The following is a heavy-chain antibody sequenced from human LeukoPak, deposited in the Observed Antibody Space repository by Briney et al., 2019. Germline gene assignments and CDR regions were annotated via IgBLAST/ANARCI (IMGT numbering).Heavy chain of an antibody. V-gene: IGHV1-2*02. CDR2: INPNSGGT. J-gene: IGHJ4*02. D-gene: IGHD5-18*01. CDR1: GYAFTGYY. Sequence: ASVKVSCKASGYAFTGYYMHWVRQAPGQGLEWMGWINPNSGGTNYAQKFQGRVTMTRDTSTSTVYMELSSLRSEDTAVYYCARSYVDTALRPFDYWGQGTLVTVSS. CDR3: ARSYVDTALRPFDY.